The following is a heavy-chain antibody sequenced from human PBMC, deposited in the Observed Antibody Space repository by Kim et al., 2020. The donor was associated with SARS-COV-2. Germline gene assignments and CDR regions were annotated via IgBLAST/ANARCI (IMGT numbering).Heavy chain of an antibody. V-gene: IGHV3-74*01. D-gene: IGHD5-18*01. CDR2: INSDGGST. CDR1: GFTFSNYW. J-gene: IGHJ6*02. CDR3: ATRYSYGSYGMDV. Sequence: GGSLRLSCAASGFTFSNYWMHWVRQAPGKGLVWVSRINSDGGSTSYADSVKGRFTISRDNAESTLYLQMNSLRVEDTAVYFCATRYSYGSYGMDVWGQGTTVTVSS.